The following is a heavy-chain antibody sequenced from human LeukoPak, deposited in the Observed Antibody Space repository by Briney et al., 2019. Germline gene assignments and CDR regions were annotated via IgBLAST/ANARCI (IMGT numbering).Heavy chain of an antibody. CDR2: IYYSGST. V-gene: IGHV4-59*08. D-gene: IGHD6-19*01. CDR3: ARHSGSGWFYYFNY. CDR1: GGSISSYY. J-gene: IGHJ4*02. Sequence: PSETLSLTCTVSGGSISSYYWSWLRQPPGKGLEWIGYIYYSGSTNYNPSLKSRVTISVDTSKDQFSLKLSSVTAADTAVYYCARHSGSGWFYYFNYWGQGTLVTVSS.